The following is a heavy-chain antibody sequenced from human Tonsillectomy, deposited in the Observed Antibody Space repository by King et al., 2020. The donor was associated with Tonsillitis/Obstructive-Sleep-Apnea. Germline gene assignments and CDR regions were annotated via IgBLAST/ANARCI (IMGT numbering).Heavy chain of an antibody. V-gene: IGHV3-72*01. Sequence: VQLVESGGGLVQPGGSLRLSCAASGFTFSDHYMDWVRQAPGKGLEWVGRRRNKANSYTTEYAASGKGRFTISRDDSKNSLYLQMNSLKTEDTAVSDCASVGGILYYYYYMDVWGKGTAVTVSS. CDR2: RRNKANSYTT. J-gene: IGHJ6*03. D-gene: IGHD3-3*02. CDR3: ASVGGILYYYYYMDV. CDR1: GFTFSDHY.